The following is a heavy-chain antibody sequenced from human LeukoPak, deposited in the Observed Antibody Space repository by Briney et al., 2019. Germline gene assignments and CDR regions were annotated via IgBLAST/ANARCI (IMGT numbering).Heavy chain of an antibody. J-gene: IGHJ5*02. CDR3: ARQSSGWYDWFDP. D-gene: IGHD6-19*01. CDR2: NYYSGST. V-gene: IGHV4-59*01. CDR1: GGSISSYY. Sequence: PSETLSLTCTVSGGSISSYYWSWIRQPPGKGLEWIGYNYYSGSTNYNPSLKSRVTISVDTSKNQFSLKLSSVTAADTAVYYCARQSSGWYDWFDPWGQGTLVTVSS.